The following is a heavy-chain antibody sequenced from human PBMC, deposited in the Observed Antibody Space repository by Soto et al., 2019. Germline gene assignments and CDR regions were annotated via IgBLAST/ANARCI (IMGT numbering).Heavy chain of an antibody. V-gene: IGHV4-59*01. Sequence: QVQLQESGPGLVKPSETLSLTCTVSGGSISSYSWSWIRQPPGKGLEWIGNIYYSGNTKYNSSLKSRVTISVDTSKNHFSLKLSSVTAADTAVFYCARAVSSSWYSDAFDIWGHGTMVTVSS. D-gene: IGHD6-13*01. CDR2: IYYSGNT. CDR1: GGSISSYS. J-gene: IGHJ3*02. CDR3: ARAVSSSWYSDAFDI.